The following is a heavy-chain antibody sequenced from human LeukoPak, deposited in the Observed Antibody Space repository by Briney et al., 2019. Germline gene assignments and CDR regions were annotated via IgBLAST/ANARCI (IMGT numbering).Heavy chain of an antibody. CDR1: GFTFSSYS. CDR3: ARDPYNGNYGDSYYYFMDA. CDR2: ISSSSSYI. Sequence: KPGGSLRLSCAASGFTFSSYSMNWVRQAPGKGLEWVSSISSSSSYIYYADSVKGRFTISRDNAKNSLSLQMNSLRAEDTAVYYCARDPYNGNYGDSYYYFMDAWGKGTTVTISS. D-gene: IGHD1-26*01. J-gene: IGHJ6*03. V-gene: IGHV3-21*01.